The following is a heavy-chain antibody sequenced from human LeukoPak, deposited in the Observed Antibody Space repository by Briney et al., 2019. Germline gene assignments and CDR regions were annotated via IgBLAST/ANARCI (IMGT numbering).Heavy chain of an antibody. V-gene: IGHV3-23*01. J-gene: IGHJ4*02. CDR1: GFTFSNSA. D-gene: IGHD3-10*01. CDR3: GNRGSYFYDF. Sequence: GGSLRLSCAASGFTFSNSAMTWVRQSPGKGLEWVSTIDSTGGDTYYADSVKGRFTISRDNSKNTVFLQMNSLKVEDTCVYYCGNRGSYFYDFWGQGTLVTVSS. CDR2: IDSTGGDT.